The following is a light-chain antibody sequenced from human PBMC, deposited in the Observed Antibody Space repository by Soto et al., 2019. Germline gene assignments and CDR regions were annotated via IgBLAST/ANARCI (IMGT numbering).Light chain of an antibody. V-gene: IGKV4-1*01. J-gene: IGKJ3*01. CDR3: QQYYSTPPVT. CDR1: QSVLYSSNNRNY. CDR2: WAS. Sequence: DIVMTQSPDSLAVSLGERATINCKSSQSVLYSSNNRNYLAWYQQKPGQPPKLLIYWASTRESGVPDRFSGSGSGAYFTLTISSLQAEDVAVYYWQQYYSTPPVTFGPVTKVDIK.